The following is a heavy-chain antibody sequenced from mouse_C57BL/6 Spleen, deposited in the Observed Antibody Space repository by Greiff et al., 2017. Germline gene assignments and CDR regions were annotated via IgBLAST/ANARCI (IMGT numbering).Heavy chain of an antibody. CDR3: AKGGYYGYYAMDY. V-gene: IGHV1-42*01. D-gene: IGHD1-1*02. CDR2: INPSTGGT. CDR1: GYSFTGYY. Sequence: VQLKESGPELVKPGASVKISCKASGYSFTGYYMNWVKQSPEKSLEWIGEINPSTGGTTYNQKFKAKATLTVDKSSSTAYMQLKSLTSEDSAVYYCAKGGYYGYYAMDYWGQGTSVTVSS. J-gene: IGHJ4*01.